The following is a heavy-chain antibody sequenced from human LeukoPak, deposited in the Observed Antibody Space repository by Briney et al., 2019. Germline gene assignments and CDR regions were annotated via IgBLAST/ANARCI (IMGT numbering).Heavy chain of an antibody. D-gene: IGHD4-17*01. CDR1: GFTFSSYW. J-gene: IGHJ4*02. Sequence: PGGSLRLSCAASGFTFSSYWMSWVRQAPGKGLEWVSGISWNSISIGYADSVKGRFTISRDNAKNSLYLQMNSLRAEDTAFYYCAKIDYGYNDWGRGTLVTVSS. V-gene: IGHV3-9*01. CDR2: ISWNSISI. CDR3: AKIDYGYND.